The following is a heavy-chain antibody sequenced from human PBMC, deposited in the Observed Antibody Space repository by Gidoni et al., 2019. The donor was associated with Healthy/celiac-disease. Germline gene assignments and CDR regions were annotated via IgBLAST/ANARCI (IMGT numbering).Heavy chain of an antibody. D-gene: IGHD2-2*01. Sequence: EVQLLESGGGLVQPGGSLRLSCAASGFTFSSYAMRWVRQAPGKGLEWVSAISGSGGSTYYADSVKGRFTISRDNSKNTLYLQMNSLRAEDTAVYYCAKDGGNLGYCSSTSCYDAFDIWGQGTMVTVSS. CDR1: GFTFSSYA. J-gene: IGHJ3*02. V-gene: IGHV3-23*01. CDR3: AKDGGNLGYCSSTSCYDAFDI. CDR2: ISGSGGST.